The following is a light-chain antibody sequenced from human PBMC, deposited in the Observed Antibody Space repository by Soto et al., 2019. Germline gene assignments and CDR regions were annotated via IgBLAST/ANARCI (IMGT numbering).Light chain of an antibody. V-gene: IGKV1-6*01. Sequence: AIQMTQSPSSLSASVGDRVTITCRASQGIRTDLGWYQQKPGKAPKLLIYAASSLQSGVPSRFRGSGSGTDFTLTISSLQPEDFATYYCLQDYNYPPTFGQGTKVEIK. CDR2: AAS. J-gene: IGKJ1*01. CDR3: LQDYNYPPT. CDR1: QGIRTD.